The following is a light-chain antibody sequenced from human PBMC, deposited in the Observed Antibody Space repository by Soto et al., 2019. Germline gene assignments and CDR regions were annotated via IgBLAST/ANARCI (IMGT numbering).Light chain of an antibody. J-gene: IGKJ1*01. CDR1: QTISSW. V-gene: IGKV1-5*03. CDR2: KAS. CDR3: QQYHTYWWT. Sequence: IQMTQSPSTLSGSVGDRVTITCRASQTISSWLAWYQQKPGKAPKLLIYKASTLKSGVPSRFSGSGSGTEFTLTISSLKNDDFATYYCQQYHTYWWTFGQGTKVDIK.